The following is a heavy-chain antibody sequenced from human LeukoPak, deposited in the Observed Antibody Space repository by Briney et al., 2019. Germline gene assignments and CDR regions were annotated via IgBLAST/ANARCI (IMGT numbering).Heavy chain of an antibody. J-gene: IGHJ4*02. V-gene: IGHV6-1*01. D-gene: IGHD1-26*01. CDR3: ARGGSYSFDY. CDR1: GDTVSSNSAA. Sequence: SQTLSLTCAISGDTVSSNSAAWNWIGQPPSRGLEWLGRTYYRSKWYDDYAVSVIGRITINPDTSKNQFSLQLNSVTPEDTAVYYCARGGSYSFDYWGQGTLVTVSS. CDR2: TYYRSKWYD.